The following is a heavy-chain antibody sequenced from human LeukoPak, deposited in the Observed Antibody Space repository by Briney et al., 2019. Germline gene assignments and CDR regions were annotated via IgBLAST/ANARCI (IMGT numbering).Heavy chain of an antibody. D-gene: IGHD3-10*02. V-gene: IGHV3-48*04. Sequence: GGSLRLSCAASGFTFSSYSMNWVRQVPGKGLEWVSYISSSGSTIYYADSVKGRFTISRDNAKNSLYLQMNSLRAEDTAVYYCAELGITMIGGVWGKGTTVTISS. CDR1: GFTFSSYS. CDR3: AELGITMIGGV. J-gene: IGHJ6*04. CDR2: ISSSGSTI.